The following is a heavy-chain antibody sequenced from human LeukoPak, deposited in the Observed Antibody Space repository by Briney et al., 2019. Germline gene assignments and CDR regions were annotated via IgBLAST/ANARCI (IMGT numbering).Heavy chain of an antibody. D-gene: IGHD1-7*01. CDR2: INPNSGGT. V-gene: IGHV1-2*02. Sequence: GASVKVSCKASGYTFTGYYMHWVRQASGQGLEWMGWINPNSGGTNYAQKFQGRVTMTRDTSISTAYMELSRLRSDDTAVYYCARVSGTWSAFDIWGQGTMVTVSS. J-gene: IGHJ3*02. CDR1: GYTFTGYY. CDR3: ARVSGTWSAFDI.